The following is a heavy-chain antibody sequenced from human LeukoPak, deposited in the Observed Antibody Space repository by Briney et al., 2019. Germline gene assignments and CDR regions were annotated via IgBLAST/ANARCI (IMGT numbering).Heavy chain of an antibody. J-gene: IGHJ4*02. CDR3: AKLYSYGLGFDY. Sequence: GASVKVSRKASGYTFTSYYMHWVRQAPGQGLEWMGIINPSGGSTSYAQKFQGRVTMTRDTSTSTVYMELSSLRSEDTAVYYCAKLYSYGLGFDYWGQGTLVTVSS. CDR2: INPSGGST. CDR1: GYTFTSYY. V-gene: IGHV1-46*03. D-gene: IGHD5-18*01.